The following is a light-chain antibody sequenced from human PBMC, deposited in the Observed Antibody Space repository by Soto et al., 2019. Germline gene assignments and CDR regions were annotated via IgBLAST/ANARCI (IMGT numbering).Light chain of an antibody. J-gene: IGKJ4*01. CDR3: QQYGSSPLT. Sequence: EIVLTQSPGTLSLSQGERATLSCRASQSVSNNYLAWYQQKPGQAPRLLIYGASSRATGIPDRISGSGSGTDFTLTISRLEPEDFAVYYCQQYGSSPLTFGGGTKVEIK. CDR2: GAS. CDR1: QSVSNNY. V-gene: IGKV3-20*01.